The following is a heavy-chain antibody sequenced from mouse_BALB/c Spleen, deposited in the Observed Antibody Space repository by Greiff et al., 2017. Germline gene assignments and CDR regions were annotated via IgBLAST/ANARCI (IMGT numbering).Heavy chain of an antibody. CDR1: GFTFSDYY. D-gene: IGHD1-1*01. CDR2: ISDGGSYT. V-gene: IGHV5-4*02. Sequence: EVQLVESGGGLVKPGGSLKLSCAASGFTFSDYYMYWVRQTPEKRLEWVATISDGGSYTYYPDSVKGRFTISRDNAKNNLYLQMSSLKSEDTAMYYCARGEDLLRGAMDYWGQGTSVTVSS. J-gene: IGHJ4*01. CDR3: ARGEDLLRGAMDY.